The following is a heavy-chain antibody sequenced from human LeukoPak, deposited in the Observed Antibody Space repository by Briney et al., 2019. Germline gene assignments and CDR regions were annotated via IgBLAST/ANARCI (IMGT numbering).Heavy chain of an antibody. D-gene: IGHD2-15*01. Sequence: GASVKVSCKASGYTFTGYYIHWVRQAPGQGLEWMGWINPNSGGTNYAQKFQGRVSMTRDMSTSTVYMELSSLRSEDTAVYYCARAVGCSGGSCYGSFSLNFDYWGEGTLVTVSS. CDR1: GYTFTGYY. CDR3: ARAVGCSGGSCYGSFSLNFDY. J-gene: IGHJ4*02. CDR2: INPNSGGT. V-gene: IGHV1-2*02.